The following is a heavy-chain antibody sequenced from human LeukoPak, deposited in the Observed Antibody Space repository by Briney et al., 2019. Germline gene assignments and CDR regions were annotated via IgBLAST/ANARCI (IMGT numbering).Heavy chain of an antibody. CDR2: ISASGGST. D-gene: IGHD2-21*02. Sequence: GGSLRPSCAASGFTFSSQAMNWVRQAPGKGLERVSGISASGGSTYYADSVKGRFTISRDNSKNTLYLQMNSLRAEDTAVYYCAKDLIGDPYYFDYWGQGTLVTVSS. V-gene: IGHV3-23*01. CDR1: GFTFSSQA. CDR3: AKDLIGDPYYFDY. J-gene: IGHJ4*02.